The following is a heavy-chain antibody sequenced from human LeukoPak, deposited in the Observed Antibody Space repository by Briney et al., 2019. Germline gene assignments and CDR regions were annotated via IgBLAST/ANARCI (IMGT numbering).Heavy chain of an antibody. D-gene: IGHD3-3*01. V-gene: IGHV1-8*01. CDR1: GYTFTSYD. J-gene: IGHJ6*03. CDR3: ARGIAFDITIFGVANYYYYYYMDV. CDR2: MNPNSGNT. Sequence: ALVKVSCKASGYTFTSYDINWVRQATGQGLEWMGGMNPNSGNTGYAQKFQGRVTMTRNTSISTAYMELSSLRSEDTAVYYCARGIAFDITIFGVANYYYYYYMDVWGKGTTVTVSS.